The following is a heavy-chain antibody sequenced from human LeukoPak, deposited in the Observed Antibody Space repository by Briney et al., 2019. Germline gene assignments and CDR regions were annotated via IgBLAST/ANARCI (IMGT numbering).Heavy chain of an antibody. J-gene: IGHJ4*02. CDR2: ISSSSNAI. V-gene: IGHV3-21*05. CDR1: GFTFSGYS. CDR3: ARFDYADYLAFDY. Sequence: PGGSLRLSCAASGFTFSGYSMNWVRQAPGKGLEWLSYISSSSNAIHYADSVKGRFTISRDNAKNSLYLQMNSLRAEDTAVYYCARFDYADYLAFDYWGQGTLVTVSS. D-gene: IGHD4-17*01.